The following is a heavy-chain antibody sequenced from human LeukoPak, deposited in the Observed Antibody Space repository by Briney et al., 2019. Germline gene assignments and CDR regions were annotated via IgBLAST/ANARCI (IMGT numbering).Heavy chain of an antibody. CDR1: GFTFSSYA. V-gene: IGHV3-30-3*01. J-gene: IGHJ4*02. CDR2: ISYDGSNK. CDR3: AKDPPTLNWNYGDY. Sequence: PGRSLRLSCAASGFTFSSYAMHWVRQAPGKGLEWVAVISYDGSNKYYADSVKGRFTISRDNSKNTLYLQMNSLRAEDTAVYYCAKDPPTLNWNYGDYWGQGTLVTVSS. D-gene: IGHD1-20*01.